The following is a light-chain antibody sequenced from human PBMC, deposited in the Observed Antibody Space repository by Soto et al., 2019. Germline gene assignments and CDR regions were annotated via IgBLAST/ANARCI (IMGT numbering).Light chain of an antibody. Sequence: EIQMTQSPSFLSASVGERATLTCRASQSISAWLAWYQVKPGQAPKLLIYGASSLGSGVPSRFSGSGSGTEFTLTISCLQPEDFATYYCQQYDPYSYTFGQGTKLYIK. V-gene: IGKV1-5*01. CDR1: QSISAW. J-gene: IGKJ2*01. CDR3: QQYDPYSYT. CDR2: GAS.